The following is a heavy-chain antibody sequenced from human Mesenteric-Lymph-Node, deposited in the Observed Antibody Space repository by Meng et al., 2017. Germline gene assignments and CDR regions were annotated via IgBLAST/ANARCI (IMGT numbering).Heavy chain of an antibody. J-gene: IGHJ4*02. V-gene: IGHV4-59*01. Sequence: SETLSLTCTVSDGSINNYYWSWIRQPPGKGLECLGYFYYNGNTNYNPSLKSRVTISIDTSKNQFSLKLNSVTAADTAVYYCARMHNYDSLGLYVHYWGQGTLVTVSS. CDR3: ARMHNYDSLGLYVHY. CDR1: DGSINNYY. D-gene: IGHD3-22*01. CDR2: FYYNGNT.